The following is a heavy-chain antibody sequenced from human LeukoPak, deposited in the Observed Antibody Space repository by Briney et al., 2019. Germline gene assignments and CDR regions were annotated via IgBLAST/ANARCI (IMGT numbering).Heavy chain of an antibody. Sequence: SETLSLTCTVSGGSISSYYWSWIRQPPGKGLEWIGYIYYSGSTNYNPSLKSRVTISVDTSKNQFTLKLSSVTAADTAVYYCARGGRDHGDYWGQGTLVTVSS. V-gene: IGHV4-59*01. CDR1: GGSISSYY. J-gene: IGHJ4*02. CDR3: ARGGRDHGDY. CDR2: IYYSGST. D-gene: IGHD1-14*01.